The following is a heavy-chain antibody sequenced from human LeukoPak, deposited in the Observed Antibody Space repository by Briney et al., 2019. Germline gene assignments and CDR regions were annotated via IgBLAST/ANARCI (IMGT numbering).Heavy chain of an antibody. Sequence: SETLSLTCTVSGGSISSYYWSWIRQSPGEGLEWIGYIYYSGSTNYNPSLKSRVTISVDTSKIQFSLKLSSVTAADTAVYYCARLAGRDLARSYYFDYWGRGTLVTVSS. CDR3: ARLAGRDLARSYYFDY. CDR2: IYYSGST. D-gene: IGHD2-21*02. CDR1: GGSISSYY. J-gene: IGHJ4*02. V-gene: IGHV4-59*01.